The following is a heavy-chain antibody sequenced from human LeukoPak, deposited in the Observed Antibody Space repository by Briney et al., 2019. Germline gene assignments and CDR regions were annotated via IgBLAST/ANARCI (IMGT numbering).Heavy chain of an antibody. D-gene: IGHD3-10*01. V-gene: IGHV3-23*01. CDR3: ARTRLLWFGESGDYFDY. CDR2: ISGSGGST. CDR1: GFTFSSYA. Sequence: GGSLRLSCAVSGFTFSSYAMSWVGQAAGKGLEGFSAISGSGGSTYYADSVKGRFTISRDKSKNTLYLQMNSLRAEDTAVYYCARTRLLWFGESGDYFDYWGQGTLVTVSS. J-gene: IGHJ4*02.